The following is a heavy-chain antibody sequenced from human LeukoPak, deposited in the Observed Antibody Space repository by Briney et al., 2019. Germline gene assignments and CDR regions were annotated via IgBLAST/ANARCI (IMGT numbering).Heavy chain of an antibody. CDR3: ARVGYGDYNLGGWFDP. D-gene: IGHD4-17*01. Sequence: GGSLRLSCAASGFTFSSYEMNWVRQAPGKGLEWVSYISSSGSTIYYADSVKGRFTISRDNAKNSLYLQMNSLRAEDMAVYYCARVGYGDYNLGGWFDPWGQGTLVTVSS. CDR2: ISSSGSTI. V-gene: IGHV3-48*03. J-gene: IGHJ5*02. CDR1: GFTFSSYE.